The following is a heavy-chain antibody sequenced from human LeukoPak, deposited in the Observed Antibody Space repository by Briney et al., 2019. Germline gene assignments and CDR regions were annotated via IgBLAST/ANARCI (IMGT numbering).Heavy chain of an antibody. CDR1: GGSISSGGYS. V-gene: IGHV4-30-2*01. D-gene: IGHD2-2*01. Sequence: PSETLSLTCAVSGGSISSGGYSWSWIRQPPGKGLEWIGYIYHSGNTYYNPSLKSRVTISVDRSKNQFSLKLSSVTAADTAVYYCARVIQAPAATGDYYYYYGMDVWGQGTTVTVSS. CDR3: ARVIQAPAATGDYYYYYGMDV. CDR2: IYHSGNT. J-gene: IGHJ6*02.